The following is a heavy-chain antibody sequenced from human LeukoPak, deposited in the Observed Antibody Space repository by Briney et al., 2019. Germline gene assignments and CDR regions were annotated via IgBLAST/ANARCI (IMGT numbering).Heavy chain of an antibody. V-gene: IGHV3-49*04. CDR2: IRSKAYGGTT. D-gene: IGHD3-3*01. Sequence: PGRSLRLSCTASGFTFGDYAMSWVRQAPGKGLEWVGFIRSKAYGGTTEYAASVKGRFTISRDDSISIAYLQMNSLKTEDTAVYYCTRPQSSITFFGVVIAYNWFDPWGQGTLVTVSS. CDR1: GFTFGDYA. J-gene: IGHJ5*02. CDR3: TRPQSSITFFGVVIAYNWFDP.